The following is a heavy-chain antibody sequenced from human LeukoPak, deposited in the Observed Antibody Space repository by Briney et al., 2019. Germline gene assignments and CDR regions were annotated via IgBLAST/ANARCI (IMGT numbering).Heavy chain of an antibody. CDR2: ISGSGGST. CDR3: AKVRGIVVVPAVRGFDP. D-gene: IGHD2-2*01. J-gene: IGHJ5*02. V-gene: IGHV3-23*01. CDR1: GFTFSSYA. Sequence: PGGSLRLSCAASGFTFSSYAMSWVRQAPGKGLEWVSAISGSGGSTYYADSVKGRFTISRDNSKNTLYLQMNSLRAEDTAVYYCAKVRGIVVVPAVRGFDPWGQGTLVTVSS.